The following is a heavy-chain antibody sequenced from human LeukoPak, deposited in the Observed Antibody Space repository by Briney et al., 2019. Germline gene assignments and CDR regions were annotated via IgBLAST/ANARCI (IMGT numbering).Heavy chain of an antibody. CDR3: ARSPISMIVGHYYYYMDV. CDR2: IYHSGST. D-gene: IGHD3-22*01. Sequence: SETLSLTCTVSGYSISSGYYWGWTRQPPGKGLEWIGSIYHSGSTSYNPSLKSRVTISVDTSKNQFSLNLSSVTGADTAVYYCARSPISMIVGHYYYYMDVWGKGTTVTVSS. CDR1: GYSISSGYY. V-gene: IGHV4-38-2*02. J-gene: IGHJ6*03.